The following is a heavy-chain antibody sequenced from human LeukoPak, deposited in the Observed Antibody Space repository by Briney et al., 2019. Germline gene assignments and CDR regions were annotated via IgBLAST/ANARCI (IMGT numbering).Heavy chain of an antibody. CDR3: ARGGATMVDY. J-gene: IGHJ4*02. Sequence: SETLSLTCTVSGGSVTSYYWSWIRQPPGKGLEHIGYIFYIGTTNYNPSLKSRVTILVDRSKNQFSLKLTSVTAADTAVYYCARGGATMVDYWGQGTLVTVSS. V-gene: IGHV4-59*02. CDR2: IFYIGTT. D-gene: IGHD3-10*01. CDR1: GGSVTSYY.